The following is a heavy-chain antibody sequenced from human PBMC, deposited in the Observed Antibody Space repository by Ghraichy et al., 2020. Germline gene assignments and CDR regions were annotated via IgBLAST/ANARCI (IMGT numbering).Heavy chain of an antibody. Sequence: SLNISCTVSGGSISSGGYYWSWIRQHPGKGLEWIGYIYYSGSTYYNPSLKSRVTISVDTSKNQFSLKLSSVTAADTAVYYCARNAAAGLYYYYGMDVWGQGTTVTVSS. J-gene: IGHJ6*02. CDR1: GGSISSGGYY. CDR2: IYYSGST. D-gene: IGHD6-13*01. CDR3: ARNAAAGLYYYYGMDV. V-gene: IGHV4-31*03.